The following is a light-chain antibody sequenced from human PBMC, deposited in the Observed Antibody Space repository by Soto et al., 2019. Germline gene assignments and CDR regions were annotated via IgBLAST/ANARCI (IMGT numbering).Light chain of an antibody. V-gene: IGLV1-51*02. CDR2: ENN. CDR3: VTWDSSLSVGGV. CDR1: SSNIGDNY. Sequence: QSVLTQPPSVSAAPGQKVTISCSGTSSNIGDNYVSWYQQLPGAAPRLLMYENNKRLSGTPDRFSGSKSGTSPTLDITGLQTGDEADYYCVTWDSSLSVGGVFGGGTKLTVL. J-gene: IGLJ2*01.